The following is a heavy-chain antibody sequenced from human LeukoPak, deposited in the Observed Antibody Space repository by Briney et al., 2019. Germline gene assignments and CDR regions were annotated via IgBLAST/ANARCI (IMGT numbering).Heavy chain of an antibody. D-gene: IGHD2-8*01. Sequence: PGRSLRLSCAASGFAFSSYAMHWVRQAPGKGLEWVAVISYDGSNKYYADSVKGRFTISRDNSKNTLYLQMNSLSAEDTAVYYCARDLEGMVYATRFDYWGQGTLVTVSS. CDR2: ISYDGSNK. CDR3: ARDLEGMVYATRFDY. V-gene: IGHV3-30*04. J-gene: IGHJ4*02. CDR1: GFAFSSYA.